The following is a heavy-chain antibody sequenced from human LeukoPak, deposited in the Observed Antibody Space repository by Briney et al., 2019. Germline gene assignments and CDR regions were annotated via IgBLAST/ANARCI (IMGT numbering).Heavy chain of an antibody. Sequence: ASVKVSCKASGYTFSTYYLHWVRQAPGQGIEWMGIINPSSRSTTYAQTFEGRVTMTSDTSTSTVYMELSRLRSDDTAVYYCASSDGTGGSCFMLDYWGQGTLVTVSS. CDR2: INPSSRST. J-gene: IGHJ4*02. D-gene: IGHD3-10*01. V-gene: IGHV1-46*01. CDR3: ASSDGTGGSCFMLDY. CDR1: GYTFSTYY.